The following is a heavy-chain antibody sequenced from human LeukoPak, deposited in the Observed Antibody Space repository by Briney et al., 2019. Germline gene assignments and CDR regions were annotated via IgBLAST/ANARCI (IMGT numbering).Heavy chain of an antibody. CDR1: GGSISSSSYY. J-gene: IGHJ5*02. Sequence: PSQTLSLTCTVSGGSISSSSYYWGWIRQPPGKGLEWIGSIYYSGSTYYNPSLKSRVTISVDTSKNQFSLKLSSVTAADTAVYYCARDGDTERDIVVVVAQGRSSWFDPWGQGTLVTVSS. CDR3: ARDGDTERDIVVVVAQGRSSWFDP. D-gene: IGHD2-15*01. V-gene: IGHV4-39*07. CDR2: IYYSGST.